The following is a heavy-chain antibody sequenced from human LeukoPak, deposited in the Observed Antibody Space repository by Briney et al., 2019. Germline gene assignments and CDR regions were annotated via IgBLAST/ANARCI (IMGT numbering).Heavy chain of an antibody. V-gene: IGHV3-23*01. J-gene: IGHJ4*02. D-gene: IGHD1-1*01. CDR2: ISGSGGST. CDR3: ARTGNPPTGDY. CDR1: GFTFSSYA. Sequence: GGSLRLSCAASGFTFSSYAMSWVRQAPGKGLEWVSAISGSGGSTYYADSVKGRFIISRDNSKNTVYLQMNSLRAEDTAVYYCARTGNPPTGDYWGQGTLVTVSS.